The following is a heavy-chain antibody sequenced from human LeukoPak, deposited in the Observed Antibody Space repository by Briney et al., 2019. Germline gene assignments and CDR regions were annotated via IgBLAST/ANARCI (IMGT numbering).Heavy chain of an antibody. CDR2: IIPIFGTA. D-gene: IGHD3-10*01. V-gene: IGHV1-69*06. CDR1: GGTFSSYA. J-gene: IGHJ4*02. CDR3: ARLWFGDRRSRYFDY. Sequence: ASVKVSCKASGGTFSSYAISWVRQAPGQGLEWMGGIIPIFGTANYAQKFQGRVTITADKSTSTAYMELSSLRSEDTAVYYCARLWFGDRRSRYFDYWGQGTLVTVSS.